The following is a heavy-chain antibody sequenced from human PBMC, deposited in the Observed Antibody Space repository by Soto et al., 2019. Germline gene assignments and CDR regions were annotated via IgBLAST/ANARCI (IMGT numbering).Heavy chain of an antibody. CDR2: ISYDGSNK. J-gene: IGHJ4*02. V-gene: IGHV3-30*18. CDR3: AKDLIYCSGGSCRDY. Sequence: GGSLRLSCAASGFTFSSYGMHWVRQAPGKGLEWVAVISYDGSNKYYADSVKGRFTISRDNSKNTLYLQMNSLRAEDTAVYYCAKDLIYCSGGSCRDYWGQGTLVTVS. D-gene: IGHD2-15*01. CDR1: GFTFSSYG.